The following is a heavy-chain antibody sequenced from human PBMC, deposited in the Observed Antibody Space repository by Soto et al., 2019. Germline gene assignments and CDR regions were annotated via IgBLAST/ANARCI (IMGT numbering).Heavy chain of an antibody. V-gene: IGHV3-30*03. J-gene: IGHJ4*02. CDR2: ISYDGSNK. Sequence: GGSLRLSCAASGFTFSSYGMHWVRQAPGKGLEWVAVISYDGSNKYYADSVKGRFTISRDNSKNTLYLQMNSLRAEDTAVYYCASYRLGLYYDSSGSGKELDYWGQGTLVTVSS. CDR3: ASYRLGLYYDSSGSGKELDY. CDR1: GFTFSSYG. D-gene: IGHD3-22*01.